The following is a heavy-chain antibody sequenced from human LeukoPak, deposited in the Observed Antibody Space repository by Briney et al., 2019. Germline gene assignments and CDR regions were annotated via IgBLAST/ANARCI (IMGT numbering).Heavy chain of an antibody. Sequence: GRSLRLSCAASGXTFRTYGMHWVRQAPGKGLEWVAVISYDGSNKYYADSVKGRFTISRDNSKNTLYLQMNSLRAEDTAVYYCAKPDTETDIVVVVAAPPPFDYWGQGTLVTVSS. CDR3: AKPDTETDIVVVVAAPPPFDY. CDR1: GXTFRTYG. CDR2: ISYDGSNK. D-gene: IGHD2-15*01. J-gene: IGHJ4*02. V-gene: IGHV3-30*18.